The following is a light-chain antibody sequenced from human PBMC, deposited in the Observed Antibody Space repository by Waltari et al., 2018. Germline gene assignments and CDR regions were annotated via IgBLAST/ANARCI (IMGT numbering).Light chain of an antibody. CDR3: QQSYVTWT. CDR1: QSISSY. V-gene: IGKV1-39*01. CDR2: AAS. Sequence: DIQMTQSPSSLSASVGDRVTITCRASQSISSYLNWYQQKPGKAPKRLIYAASSLKSGVPSSVSGSGSGTDFTLTISSLQPEDFATYYCQQSYVTWTFGQGTKVEIK. J-gene: IGKJ1*01.